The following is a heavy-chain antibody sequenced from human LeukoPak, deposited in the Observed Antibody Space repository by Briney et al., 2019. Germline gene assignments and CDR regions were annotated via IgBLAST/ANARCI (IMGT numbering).Heavy chain of an antibody. V-gene: IGHV1-18*01. J-gene: IGHJ4*02. CDR1: GYTFTSYP. D-gene: IGHD4-17*01. CDR3: ARGYDYGDYVGDFDY. Sequence: ASVKVSCKASGYTFTSYPISWVRQAPGKGLEWMGCITTYNGNTKYAQKLQGRVTMTTDTSTSTVYMDLRGLRSDDTAVYYCARGYDYGDYVGDFDYWGQGTLVTVSS. CDR2: ITTYNGNT.